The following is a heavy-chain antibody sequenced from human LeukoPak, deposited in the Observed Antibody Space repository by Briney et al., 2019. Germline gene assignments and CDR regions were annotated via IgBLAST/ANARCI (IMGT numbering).Heavy chain of an antibody. J-gene: IGHJ4*02. CDR3: AKETKTRGGPIDY. V-gene: IGHV3-23*01. Sequence: AGSLRLSCTASGFTFSTSAMSWVRQAPGKGLEWVSAISASGGSTYYADSVKGRFTISRDNSKNTLFLQMNSLRVEDTAVYYCAKETKTRGGPIDYWGQGTLVTVSS. D-gene: IGHD2-2*01. CDR2: ISASGGST. CDR1: GFTFSTSA.